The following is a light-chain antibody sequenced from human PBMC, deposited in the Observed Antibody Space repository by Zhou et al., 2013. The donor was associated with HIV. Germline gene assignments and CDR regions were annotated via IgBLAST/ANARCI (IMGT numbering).Light chain of an antibody. Sequence: PQSPDSLSLSPGERATLSCRASQSVSSNLAWYQKKPGQAPRLLIYGASNRATGIPARFSGSGSGTEFTLTISSLQSEDFAVYYCQQYNNWALYTFGQGTKLEIK. CDR1: QSVSSN. CDR2: GAS. V-gene: IGKV3-15*01. J-gene: IGKJ2*01. CDR3: QQYNNWALYT.